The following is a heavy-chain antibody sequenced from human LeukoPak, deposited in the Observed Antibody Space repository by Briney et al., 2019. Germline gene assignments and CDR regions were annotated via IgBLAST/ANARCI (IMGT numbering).Heavy chain of an antibody. CDR3: ARSKGYNHDAPYYYSYYMDV. Sequence: GGSLRLSCAASGFSLSDYYMTWIRQAPGKGLEWVSYIDSPATSIYYADSVKGRFTISRDNARISLFLQMNSLRAEDTAVYYCARSKGYNHDAPYYYSYYMDVWGQGTTVTVSS. V-gene: IGHV3-11*01. D-gene: IGHD1-1*01. J-gene: IGHJ6*03. CDR2: IDSPATSI. CDR1: GFSLSDYY.